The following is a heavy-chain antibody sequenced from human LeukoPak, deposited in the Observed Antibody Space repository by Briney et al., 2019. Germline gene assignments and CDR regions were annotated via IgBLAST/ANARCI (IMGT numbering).Heavy chain of an antibody. D-gene: IGHD3-16*01. J-gene: IGHJ4*02. V-gene: IGHV3-33*08. CDR2: IWYDGSNK. Sequence: GRSLRLSCEASGFTFSGYAMHWVRQAPGKGLEWVAVIWYDGSNKYYADSVKGRFTISRDNSKNTLYLQMNSLRAEDTAVYYCARDSQLGGWVDYWGQGTLVTVSS. CDR1: GFTFSGYA. CDR3: ARDSQLGGWVDY.